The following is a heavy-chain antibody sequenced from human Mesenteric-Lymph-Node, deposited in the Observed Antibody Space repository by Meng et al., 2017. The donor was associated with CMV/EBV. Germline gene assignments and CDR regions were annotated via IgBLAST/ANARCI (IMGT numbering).Heavy chain of an antibody. J-gene: IGHJ5*02. V-gene: IGHV4-59*01. CDR2: VYYTGDA. CDR1: GGSISSYY. CDR3: ARGRYCGNGVCYEDHNYFGP. Sequence: SETLSLTCTVSGGSISSYYWSWIRQPPGKGLEWIGNVYYTGDANYNPSLKSRVTISVDTSKNQLSLKLASLSAADTAVYYCARGRYCGNGVCYEDHNYFGPWGQGTQVTVSS. D-gene: IGHD2-8*01.